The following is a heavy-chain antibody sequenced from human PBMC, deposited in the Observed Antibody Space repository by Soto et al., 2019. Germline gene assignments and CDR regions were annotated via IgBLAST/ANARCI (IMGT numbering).Heavy chain of an antibody. V-gene: IGHV3-23*01. CDR3: AECFGVGQCTDRIWHRLQY. D-gene: IGHD2-8*01. J-gene: IGHJ1*01. Sequence: EVQLLESGGGLVQPGGSLRLSCAGSGFTFGNYAMSWVRQAPGTVLEWVSDLGVGGGDTYYADSVKGRFTISRDNSKNWLYLEMNRLRGEDTAVYYCAECFGVGQCTDRIWHRLQYWVQGTLVTVSS. CDR2: LGVGGGDT. CDR1: GFTFGNYA.